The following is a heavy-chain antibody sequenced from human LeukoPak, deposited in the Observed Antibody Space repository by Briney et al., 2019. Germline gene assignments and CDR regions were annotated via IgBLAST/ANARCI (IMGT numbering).Heavy chain of an antibody. J-gene: IGHJ4*02. CDR1: GYSVSSAYY. Sequence: SETLSLTCTVSGYSVSSAYYWGWIRQPPGKGLEWIGTMHYSGSTSYIPSLKSRVTISVDTSKNQFSLNLTSVTAADTAVYYCARGFRGDNFDHWGQGTLVTVSS. CDR3: ARGFRGDNFDH. D-gene: IGHD7-27*01. CDR2: MHYSGST. V-gene: IGHV4-38-2*02.